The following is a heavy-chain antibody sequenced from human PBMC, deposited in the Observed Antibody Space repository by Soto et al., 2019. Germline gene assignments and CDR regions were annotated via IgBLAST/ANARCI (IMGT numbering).Heavy chain of an antibody. CDR1: SGSLSSSNW. CDR2: IYHSGST. CDR3: ARAGEQQLVSAFDI. V-gene: IGHV4-4*02. J-gene: IGHJ3*02. Sequence: PSETLSLTCAVSSGSLSSSNWWSWVRQPPGKGLEWIGEIYHSGSTNYNPSLKSRVTISVDKSKNQFSLKLSSVTAADTAVYYCARAGEQQLVSAFDIWGQGTMVTVSS. D-gene: IGHD6-13*01.